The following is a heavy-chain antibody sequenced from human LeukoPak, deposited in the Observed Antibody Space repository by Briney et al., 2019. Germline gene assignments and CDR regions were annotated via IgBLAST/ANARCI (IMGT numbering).Heavy chain of an antibody. CDR2: TYYRSKWYN. J-gene: IGHJ5*02. V-gene: IGHV6-1*01. CDR1: GDSVSSNSAA. Sequence: SQTLSLTCAISGDSVSSNSAAWTWIRQSPSRGLEWLGRTYYRSKWYNNYAVSVKSRITINPDTSKNQFSLQLKYVTPEDTAVYYCARGNGGTYYWFDPWGQGTLVTVS. D-gene: IGHD2-8*01. CDR3: ARGNGGTYYWFDP.